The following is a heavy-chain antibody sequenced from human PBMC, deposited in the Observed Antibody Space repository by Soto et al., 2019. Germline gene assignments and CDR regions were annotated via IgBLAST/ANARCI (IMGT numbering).Heavy chain of an antibody. D-gene: IGHD5-12*01. CDR1: GGSISSYY. Sequence: SETLSLTCTVSGGSISSYYWSWIRQPPGKGLEWIGYIYYSGSTNYNPSLKSRVTISVDTSKNQFSLKLSSVTAADTAVYYCARHALPLSGYDFFDYWGQGTLVTVSS. CDR2: IYYSGST. J-gene: IGHJ4*02. CDR3: ARHALPLSGYDFFDY. V-gene: IGHV4-59*08.